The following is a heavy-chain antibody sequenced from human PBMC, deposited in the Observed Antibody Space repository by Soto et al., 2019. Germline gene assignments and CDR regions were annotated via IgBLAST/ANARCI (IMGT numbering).Heavy chain of an antibody. Sequence: GASVKVSCKASGYTFTSYAMHWVRQAPGQRLEWMGWINAGNGNTKYSQKFQGRVTITRDTSASTAYMELSSLSSEDTAVYYCAREFHVLGARDDAFDIWGQGTMVTLSS. D-gene: IGHD3-16*01. CDR2: INAGNGNT. J-gene: IGHJ3*02. V-gene: IGHV1-3*01. CDR1: GYTFTSYA. CDR3: AREFHVLGARDDAFDI.